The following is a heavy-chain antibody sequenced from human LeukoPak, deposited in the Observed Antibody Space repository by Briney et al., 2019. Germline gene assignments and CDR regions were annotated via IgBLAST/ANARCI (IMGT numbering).Heavy chain of an antibody. CDR3: ARAFTPGIRKALWIGDSL. D-gene: IGHD3-10*01. CDR2: ISHDERNK. J-gene: IGHJ4*02. CDR1: GFTFSNFA. Sequence: PGGSLRLSCAASGFTFSNFAMHWVRQAPGKGLEWVAVISHDERNKYHADSVKGRFTISRDNSKNTLSLQMNSLRSDDSGVYYCARAFTPGIRKALWIGDSLWDQGTLVTVSS. V-gene: IGHV3-30*04.